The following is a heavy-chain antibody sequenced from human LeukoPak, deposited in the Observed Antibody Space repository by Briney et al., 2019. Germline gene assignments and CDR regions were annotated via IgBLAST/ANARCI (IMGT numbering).Heavy chain of an antibody. CDR2: ISGSNSFI. J-gene: IGHJ4*02. V-gene: IGHV3-21*01. CDR3: ARDRGGGSTYLDS. Sequence: PGGSLRLSCAASGFTFSSYAMNWVRQAPGKGLEWVSSISGSNSFIYYADSAKGRFTISRDNAKNSLYLQMNSLKAEDMAVYYCARDRGGGSTYLDSWGQGTLVTVSS. CDR1: GFTFSSYA. D-gene: IGHD2-15*01.